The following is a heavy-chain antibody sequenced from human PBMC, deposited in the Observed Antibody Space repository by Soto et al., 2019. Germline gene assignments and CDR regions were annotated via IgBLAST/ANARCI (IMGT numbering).Heavy chain of an antibody. CDR2: IYSSGST. Sequence: QVQLQESGPGLVKPSETLSLTCTVSGGSISRYYWSWIRQPPGRGLEWIGFIYSSGSTHYNPSLNSRVTISVDTSNHHFSLKLTSVTAADTAGYYCARRDSSGYYVYWGQGTLATVSS. CDR1: GGSISRYY. D-gene: IGHD3-22*01. J-gene: IGHJ4*02. V-gene: IGHV4-59*08. CDR3: ARRDSSGYYVY.